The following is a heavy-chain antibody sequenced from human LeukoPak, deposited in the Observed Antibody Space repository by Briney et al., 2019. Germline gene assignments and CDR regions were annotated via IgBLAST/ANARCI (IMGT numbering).Heavy chain of an antibody. Sequence: PGECLKISCKGSGYSFTSYGIGWVRHMPWKGREWLVSIYRGDSDTRYSPSFQGQVTISADKSISTAYLQWSSLKASDTAMYYCARHSKPSWYVGPHYGMDVWGQGTTVTVSS. CDR3: ARHSKPSWYVGPHYGMDV. J-gene: IGHJ6*02. D-gene: IGHD6-13*01. CDR1: GYSFTSYG. CDR2: IYRGDSDT. V-gene: IGHV5-51*01.